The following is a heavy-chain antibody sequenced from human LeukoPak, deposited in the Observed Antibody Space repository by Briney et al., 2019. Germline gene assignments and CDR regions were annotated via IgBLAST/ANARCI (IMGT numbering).Heavy chain of an antibody. D-gene: IGHD3-3*01. CDR1: GFTFDDYA. V-gene: IGHV3-43*02. J-gene: IGHJ3*02. Sequence: GGSLSLSCAASGFTFDDYAMHWVCQAPGKGLDWVSLISGDGDNTYYADSVKGRFTISRDNSKNSLYLQMNSLRTEDTALYYCAKDVSESGDALDIWGRGTMVTVSS. CDR2: ISGDGDNT. CDR3: AKDVSESGDALDI.